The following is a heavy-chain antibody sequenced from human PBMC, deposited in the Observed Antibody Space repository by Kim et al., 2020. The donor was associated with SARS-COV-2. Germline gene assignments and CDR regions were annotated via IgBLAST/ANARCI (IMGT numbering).Heavy chain of an antibody. Sequence: SETLSLTCTVSGGSMTSYYWSWIRRPPGKGLEYIAYIYHSGSTYYNPSLKNRVSISIDTSRGQFSLSLSSVTAADTALYFCARHYTARSDGFDIWGQGT. J-gene: IGHJ3*02. V-gene: IGHV4-59*08. CDR3: ARHYTARSDGFDI. CDR2: IYHSGST. CDR1: GGSMTSYY.